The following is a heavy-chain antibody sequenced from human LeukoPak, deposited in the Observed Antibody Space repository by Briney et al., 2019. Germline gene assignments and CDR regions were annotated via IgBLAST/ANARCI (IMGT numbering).Heavy chain of an antibody. CDR2: ISSTSSHI. D-gene: IGHD5-18*01. Sequence: PGGSLRLSCAASGFTFSSYGMNWVRQAPGKGLEWVSSISSTSSHIYYADSVKGRFTISRDNAKNSLYLQMNSLRADDTAVYYCAMESGYSYCIWGQGTMVTVSS. CDR1: GFTFSSYG. CDR3: AMESGYSYCI. V-gene: IGHV3-21*01. J-gene: IGHJ3*02.